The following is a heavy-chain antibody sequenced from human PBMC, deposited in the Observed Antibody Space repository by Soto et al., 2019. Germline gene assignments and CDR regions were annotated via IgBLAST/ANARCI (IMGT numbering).Heavy chain of an antibody. CDR3: ARSVAGAGAHIDY. J-gene: IGHJ4*02. CDR2: VYYTGST. V-gene: IGHV4-59*01. D-gene: IGHD2-8*02. CDR1: GGSISGSS. Sequence: PSETLSLTCTVSGGSISGSSWSWIRQSPGKGLEWLGYVYYTGSTNYSPSLRSRVSISVDTSKNEFSLRLSSVTAADTAVYFCARSVAGAGAHIDYWGQGTQVTVSS.